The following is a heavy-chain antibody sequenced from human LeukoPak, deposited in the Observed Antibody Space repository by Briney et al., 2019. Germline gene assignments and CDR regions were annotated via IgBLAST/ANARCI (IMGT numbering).Heavy chain of an antibody. CDR2: IRYDGSNK. V-gene: IGHV3-30*02. D-gene: IGHD6-13*01. J-gene: IGHJ4*02. CDR1: GFTFSSYG. CDR3: AKFIAAPFYFDY. Sequence: GGSLRLSCAASGFTFSSYGIHWVRQAPGKGLEWVAFIRYDGSNKYYADSVKGRFTISRDNVKNSLYLQMNSLRAEDTAVYYCAKFIAAPFYFDYWGQGTLVTVSS.